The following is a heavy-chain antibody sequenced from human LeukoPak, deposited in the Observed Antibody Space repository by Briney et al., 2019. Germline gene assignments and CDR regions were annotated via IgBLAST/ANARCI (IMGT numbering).Heavy chain of an antibody. Sequence: SETLSLTCTVSGGSISSYYWSWIRQPPGKGLGWIGYIYYSGSTNYNPSLKSRVTISVDKSKNHFSLKLTSVTAADTAVYFCARDSNIARFFIWGQGTLVTVSS. CDR2: IYYSGST. V-gene: IGHV4-59*12. CDR3: ARDSNIARFFI. D-gene: IGHD4-11*01. J-gene: IGHJ4*02. CDR1: GGSISSYY.